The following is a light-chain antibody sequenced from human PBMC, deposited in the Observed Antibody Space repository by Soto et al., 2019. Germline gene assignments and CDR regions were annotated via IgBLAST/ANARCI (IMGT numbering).Light chain of an antibody. J-gene: IGLJ1*01. CDR2: EVS. CDR3: SSYTSSSTYV. Sequence: QSALTQPASVSGSPGQSITISCTGTSSDVGGYNYVSWYQQHPGKAPKLMIYEVSNRPSGVSNRLSGSKSGNTASLTISGLQAEEEADYYCSSYTSSSTYVVGTGTKVTVL. CDR1: SSDVGGYNY. V-gene: IGLV2-14*01.